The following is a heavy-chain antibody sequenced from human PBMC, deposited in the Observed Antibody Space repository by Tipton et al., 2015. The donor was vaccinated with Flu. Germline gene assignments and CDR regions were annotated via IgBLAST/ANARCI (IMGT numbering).Heavy chain of an antibody. J-gene: IGHJ5*02. CDR2: INHSGST. Sequence: TLSLTCAVYGESFSGYYWSWIRQTPGKGLEWIGEINHSGSTNYNTALKSRVIISVDASRNQFSLKLYSVTAADTAVYYCARRDYSNYVSEPKNWFDPWGQGTLVTVTS. D-gene: IGHD4-11*01. V-gene: IGHV4-34*01. CDR3: ARRDYSNYVSEPKNWFDP. CDR1: GESFSGYY.